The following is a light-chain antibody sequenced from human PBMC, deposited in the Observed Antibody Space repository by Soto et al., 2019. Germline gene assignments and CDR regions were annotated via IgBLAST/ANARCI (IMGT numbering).Light chain of an antibody. V-gene: IGKV4-1*01. J-gene: IGKJ2*01. CDR1: QSVLSSSNNKNY. Sequence: DIVMTQSPDSLAVSLGERATINCKSTQSVLSSSNNKNYLTWYQQRPGQPPKLLIYWASTRESGVPDRFSGSGSGTDFTLTISSLQAEDVAVYYCQQYYSAPYTFGQGTKVEIK. CDR3: QQYYSAPYT. CDR2: WAS.